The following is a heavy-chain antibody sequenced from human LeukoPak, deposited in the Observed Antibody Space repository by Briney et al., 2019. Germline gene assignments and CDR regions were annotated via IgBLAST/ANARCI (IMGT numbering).Heavy chain of an antibody. CDR1: GGTFSSYA. CDR3: AKLIVGATLEDY. J-gene: IGHJ4*02. V-gene: IGHV1-69*06. CDR2: IIPIFGTA. Sequence: ASVKVSCKASGGTFSSYAISWVRQAPGQGLEWMGGIIPIFGTANYAQKFQGRVTITADKSTSTAYMELSSLRSEDTAVYYCAKLIVGATLEDYWGQGTLVTVSS. D-gene: IGHD1-26*01.